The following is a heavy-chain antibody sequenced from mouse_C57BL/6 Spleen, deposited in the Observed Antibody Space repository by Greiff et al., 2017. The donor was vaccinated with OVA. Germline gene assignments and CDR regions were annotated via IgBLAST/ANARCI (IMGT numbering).Heavy chain of an antibody. D-gene: IGHD3-2*02. CDR2: IRSKSNNYAT. CDR1: GFSFNTYA. CDR3: VGDSSGYGFAY. J-gene: IGHJ3*01. V-gene: IGHV10-1*01. Sequence: GGGLVQPKGSLKLSCAASGFSFNTYAMNWVRQAPGKGLEWVARIRSKSNNYATYYADSVKDRFTISRDDSESMLYLQMNNLKTEDTAMYYCVGDSSGYGFAYWGQGTLVTVSA.